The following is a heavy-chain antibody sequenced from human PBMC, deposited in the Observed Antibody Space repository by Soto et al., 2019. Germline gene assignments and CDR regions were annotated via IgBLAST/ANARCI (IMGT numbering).Heavy chain of an antibody. CDR3: ARVRCFNGLCHTADYGMDV. CDR2: IIPISGTT. Sequence: ASVKVSCKASGDVFRSYGINWVRQAPGQGLEWMGGIIPISGTTNYAQKFQGRVAITADESTDAVYMELSRLRSEDTAVYFCARVRCFNGLCHTADYGMDVWGQGTTVTVSS. D-gene: IGHD2-8*01. J-gene: IGHJ6*02. V-gene: IGHV1-69*13. CDR1: GDVFRSYG.